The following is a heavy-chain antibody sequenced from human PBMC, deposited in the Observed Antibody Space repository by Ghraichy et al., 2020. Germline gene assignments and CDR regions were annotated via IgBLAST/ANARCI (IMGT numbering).Heavy chain of an antibody. CDR2: ISYDGSNK. Sequence: GGSLRLSCAASGFTFSSYGMHWVRQAPGKGLEWVAVISYDGSNKYYADSVKGRFTISRDNSKNTLYLQMNSLRAEDTAVYYCAKEGIVRYYDSSGYGFDYWGQGTLVTVSS. V-gene: IGHV3-30*18. CDR3: AKEGIVRYYDSSGYGFDY. CDR1: GFTFSSYG. J-gene: IGHJ4*02. D-gene: IGHD3-22*01.